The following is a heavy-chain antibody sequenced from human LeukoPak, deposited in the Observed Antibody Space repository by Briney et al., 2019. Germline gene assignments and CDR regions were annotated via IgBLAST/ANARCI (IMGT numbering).Heavy chain of an antibody. CDR1: GFTFSSYG. CDR2: ISYDGSNK. V-gene: IGHV3-30*18. J-gene: IGHJ4*02. D-gene: IGHD6-19*01. CDR3: AKETQAELDY. Sequence: GRSLRLSCAASGFTFSSYGMHWVRQAPGEGLEWVAVISYDGSNKYYADSVKGRFTISRDNSKNTLYLQMNSLRAEDTAVYYCAKETQAELDYWGQGTLVTVSS.